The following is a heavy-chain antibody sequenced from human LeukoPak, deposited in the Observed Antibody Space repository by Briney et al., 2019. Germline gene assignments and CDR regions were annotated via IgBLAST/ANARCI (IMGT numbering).Heavy chain of an antibody. CDR3: AYVAARLHAFDI. CDR1: GGSISSGSYY. J-gene: IGHJ3*02. V-gene: IGHV4-61*02. CDR2: IYTSGST. D-gene: IGHD6-6*01. Sequence: SETLSLTCTVSGGSISSGSYYWSWIRQPAGKGLEWIGRIYTSGSTNYNPSLKSRVTISVDTSKNQFSLKLSSVTAADTAVYYCAYVAARLHAFDIWGQGTMVTVSS.